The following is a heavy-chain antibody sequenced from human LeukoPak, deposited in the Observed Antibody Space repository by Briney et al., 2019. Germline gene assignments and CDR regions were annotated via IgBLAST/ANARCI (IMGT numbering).Heavy chain of an antibody. Sequence: GGSLRLSCAASGFTFSSYAMHWVRQAPGQGLEWVAVISYDGSNKYYADSVKGRFTISRDNSKNTLYLQMNSLRAEDTAVYYCARDPGFEYSEKHHPDYWGQGTLVTVSS. CDR3: ARDPGFEYSEKHHPDY. J-gene: IGHJ4*02. CDR1: GFTFSSYA. CDR2: ISYDGSNK. V-gene: IGHV3-30-3*01. D-gene: IGHD6-6*01.